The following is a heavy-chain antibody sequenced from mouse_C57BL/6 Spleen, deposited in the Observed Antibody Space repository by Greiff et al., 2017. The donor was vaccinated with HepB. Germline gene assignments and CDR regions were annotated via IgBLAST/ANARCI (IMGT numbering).Heavy chain of an antibody. CDR3: ASSYGYDWVDY. D-gene: IGHD2-2*01. V-gene: IGHV1-26*01. J-gene: IGHJ2*01. CDR2: INPNNGGT. CDR1: GYTFTDYY. Sequence: VQLQQSGPELVKPGASVKISCKASGYTFTDYYMNWVKQSHGKSLEWIGDINPNNGGTSYNQKFKGKATLTVDKSSSTAYMELRGLTSEDSAVYYCASSYGYDWVDYWGQGTTLTVSS.